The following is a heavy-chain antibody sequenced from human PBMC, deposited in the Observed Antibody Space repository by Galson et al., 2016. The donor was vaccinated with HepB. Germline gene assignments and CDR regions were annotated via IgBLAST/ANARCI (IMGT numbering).Heavy chain of an antibody. D-gene: IGHD4-11*01. CDR2: VYPGDSDS. CDR1: GYSFSIYW. V-gene: IGHV5-51*03. CDR3: ARRTPLQGDAFDI. J-gene: IGHJ3*02. Sequence: QSGAEVKKPGESLKISCKGSGYSFSIYWIAWVRQMPGKGLEWMGIVYPGDSDSRYSPSFQGQVTISADKSTSTTYLQWSGLKASDTAIYYCARRTPLQGDAFDIWGQGTLVTVSS.